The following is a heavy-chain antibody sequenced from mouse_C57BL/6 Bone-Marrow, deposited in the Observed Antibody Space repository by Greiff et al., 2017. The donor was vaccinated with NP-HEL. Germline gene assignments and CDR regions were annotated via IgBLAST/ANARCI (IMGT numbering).Heavy chain of an antibody. D-gene: IGHD1-1*01. CDR2: IYPSNGGT. Sequence: VQLQQPGTELVKPGASVKLSCKASGYTFTSYWMHWVKQRPGQGLEWIGNIYPSNGGTNYNEKFKSKATLTVDNSSRTAYMQLSSLTSDDSAVYYCARSRCRYYGSSGGFAYWGQGTLVTVSA. CDR1: GYTFTSYW. J-gene: IGHJ3*01. V-gene: IGHV1-53*01. CDR3: ARSRCRYYGSSGGFAY.